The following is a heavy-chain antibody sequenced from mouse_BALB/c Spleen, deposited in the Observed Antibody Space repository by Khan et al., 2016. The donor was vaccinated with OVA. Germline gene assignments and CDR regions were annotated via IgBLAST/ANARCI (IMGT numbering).Heavy chain of an antibody. CDR1: GYTFTSYW. D-gene: IGHD1-1*01. CDR2: INPSTGYS. CDR3: ANHVSSSAWFAY. Sequence: QVHVKQSGAELAKPGASVKMSCKASGYTFTSYWMHWVKQRPGQGLEWIGYINPSTGYSEYNQKFKDKATLTADKSSSTAYMQLSSLTSDDSAVYYCANHVSSSAWFAYWGQGTLVTVSA. V-gene: IGHV1-7*01. J-gene: IGHJ3*01.